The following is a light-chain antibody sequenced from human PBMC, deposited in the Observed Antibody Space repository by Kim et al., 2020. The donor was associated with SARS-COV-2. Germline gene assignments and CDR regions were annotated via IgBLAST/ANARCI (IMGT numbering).Light chain of an antibody. J-gene: IGLJ2*01. CDR3: QSYDSSTVV. CDR2: EDN. Sequence: GQTVTISCTRSSGSIASNYVQWYQQRPGSAPTTVIYEDNQRPSGVPDRFSGSIDSSSNSASLTISGLKTEDEADYYCQSYDSSTVVFGGGTRLTVL. CDR1: SGSIASNY. V-gene: IGLV6-57*03.